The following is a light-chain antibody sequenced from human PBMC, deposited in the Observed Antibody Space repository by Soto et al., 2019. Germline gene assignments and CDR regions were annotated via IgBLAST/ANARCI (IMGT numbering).Light chain of an antibody. V-gene: IGKV3-15*01. J-gene: IGKJ2*01. CDR3: QQYNNWPYT. Sequence: EIVMTQSPATLSVSPGGSATLSCRASQHVSSNFAWYRQKPGQAPTLLIYRASTRATGIPARFSGSGSGTEFTHTISSLQSEDFAVYYWQQYNNWPYTFGQGTKLEIK. CDR2: RAS. CDR1: QHVSSN.